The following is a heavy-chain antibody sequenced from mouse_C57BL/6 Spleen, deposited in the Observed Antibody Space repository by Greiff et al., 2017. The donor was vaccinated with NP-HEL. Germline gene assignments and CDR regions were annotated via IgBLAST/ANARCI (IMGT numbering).Heavy chain of an antibody. J-gene: IGHJ4*01. CDR3: ARQRKRDYDYDGPYAMDY. D-gene: IGHD2-4*01. CDR2: ISSGGSYT. CDR1: GFTFSLSG. Sequence: EVQLVESGGDLVKPGGSLTLSCAASGFTFSLSGLSLVRQPPDTRLAWVSTISSGGSYTYYPDSVKGRFTISRDNAKNTLYLQMSSLKSEDTAMYYCARQRKRDYDYDGPYAMDYWGQGTSVTVSS. V-gene: IGHV5-6*01.